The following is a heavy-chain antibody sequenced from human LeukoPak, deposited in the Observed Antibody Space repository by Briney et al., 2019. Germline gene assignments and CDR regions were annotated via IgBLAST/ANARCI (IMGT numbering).Heavy chain of an antibody. V-gene: IGHV4-61*01. CDR3: ARARDAAAADY. J-gene: IGHJ4*02. Sequence: SETLSLTCTVSGGSVSSGSYYWSWIRQPPGKGLEWIGYIYYSGSTNYNPSLKSRVTISVNTSKNQFSLKLSSVTAADTAVYYCARARDAAAADYWGQGTLVTVSS. CDR2: IYYSGST. CDR1: GGSVSSGSYY. D-gene: IGHD6-13*01.